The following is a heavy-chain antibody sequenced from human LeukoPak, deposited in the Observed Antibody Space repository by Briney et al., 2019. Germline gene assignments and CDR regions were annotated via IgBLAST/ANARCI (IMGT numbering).Heavy chain of an antibody. CDR2: IYHSGST. CDR1: GYSISSGYY. CDR3: ARDPTYYYDNRYYFDY. J-gene: IGHJ4*02. D-gene: IGHD3-22*01. V-gene: IGHV4-38-2*02. Sequence: PSETLSLTCAVSGYSISSGYYWGWIRQPPGKGLEWIGSIYHSGSTYYNPSLKSRVTISVDTSKNQFSLKLSSVTAADTAVYYCARDPTYYYDNRYYFDYWGQGTLVTVSS.